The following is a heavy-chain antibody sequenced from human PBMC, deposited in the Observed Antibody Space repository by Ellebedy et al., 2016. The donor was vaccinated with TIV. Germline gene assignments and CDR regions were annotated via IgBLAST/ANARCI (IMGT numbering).Heavy chain of an antibody. CDR3: ARVITMVRGVIRCLDV. CDR1: GYTFINYG. J-gene: IGHJ6*02. Sequence: AASVKVSCKASGYTFINYGISWVRQAPGQGLEWMGWISAYNGNTKYAQRLQGRVTMTTDTSTSTAYMELRSLRSEDTAVYYCARVITMVRGVIRCLDVWGHGTTVTVSS. D-gene: IGHD3-10*01. V-gene: IGHV1-18*01. CDR2: ISAYNGNT.